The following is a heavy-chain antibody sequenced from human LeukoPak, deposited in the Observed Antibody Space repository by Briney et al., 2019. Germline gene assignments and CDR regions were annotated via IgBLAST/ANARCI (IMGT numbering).Heavy chain of an antibody. J-gene: IGHJ5*02. CDR2: IYHSGST. Sequence: KPSETLSLTCTVSGGSISSGAYSWSWIRQPPGKGLEWIGYIYHSGSTYYNPSLKSRVTISVDGSRNQFSLKLSSVTAADTAVYYCARGGNGGRQFYNWFDPWGQGTLVTVSS. CDR1: GGSISSGAYS. D-gene: IGHD4-23*01. V-gene: IGHV4-30-2*01. CDR3: ARGGNGGRQFYNWFDP.